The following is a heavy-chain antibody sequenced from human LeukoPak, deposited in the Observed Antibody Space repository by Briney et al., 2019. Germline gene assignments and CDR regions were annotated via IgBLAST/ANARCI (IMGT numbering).Heavy chain of an antibody. Sequence: SETLSLTCTVSGGSVSSYYWSWIRQPPGKGLEWIGYIYYSGSTNYNPSLKSRVTISVDTSENQFSLKLSSVTAADTAVYYCARVSLGYCSSTSCRQYYFDYWGQGTLVTVSS. CDR1: GGSVSSYY. CDR2: IYYSGST. J-gene: IGHJ4*02. V-gene: IGHV4-59*02. CDR3: ARVSLGYCSSTSCRQYYFDY. D-gene: IGHD2-2*01.